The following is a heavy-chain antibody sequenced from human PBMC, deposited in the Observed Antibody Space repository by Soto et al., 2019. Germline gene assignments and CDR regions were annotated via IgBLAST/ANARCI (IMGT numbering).Heavy chain of an antibody. D-gene: IGHD3-10*01. V-gene: IGHV3-30-3*01. CDR1: GFTFSNYI. J-gene: IGHJ4*02. CDR3: ARDDEGGSYCDLGY. Sequence: GGSLRLSCAASGFTFSNYIMHWVRQAPGKGLEWVAIILHDGNNKYYADSVKGRFTISRDNSKNTLYLQMNSLRTEDTAIYYCARDDEGGSYCDLGYWGQGTLVTVSP. CDR2: ILHDGNNK.